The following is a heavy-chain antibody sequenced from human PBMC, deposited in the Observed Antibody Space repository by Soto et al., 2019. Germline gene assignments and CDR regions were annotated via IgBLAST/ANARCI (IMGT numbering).Heavy chain of an antibody. CDR3: ARDDILVIPGGSNNYGMAV. J-gene: IGHJ6*02. CDR2: VAYDGRSK. V-gene: IGHV3-30*04. Sequence: QVQLVESGGGVVQPGRSLRLSCAASGFTFSDYAMHWVRQAPGKGLEWVAVVAYDGRSKYYADSVKGRFTISRDNSRTTVYLQMNSLKDEDTAMYYCARDDILVIPGGSNNYGMAVWGHGTTVTVSS. D-gene: IGHD2-2*01. CDR1: GFTFSDYA.